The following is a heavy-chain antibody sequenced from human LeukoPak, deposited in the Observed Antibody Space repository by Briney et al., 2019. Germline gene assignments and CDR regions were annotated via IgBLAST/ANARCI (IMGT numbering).Heavy chain of an antibody. J-gene: IGHJ4*02. Sequence: ASVKVSCKASGYTFTGYYIHWVRQAPGQGLEWMGWINPNSGGTNYAQKFQGRVTMTRDTSISTAYMELSRLRSDDTAVYYCARVGATGTTSPFDYWGQGTLVIVSS. CDR1: GYTFTGYY. CDR2: INPNSGGT. CDR3: ARVGATGTTSPFDY. V-gene: IGHV1-2*02. D-gene: IGHD1-1*01.